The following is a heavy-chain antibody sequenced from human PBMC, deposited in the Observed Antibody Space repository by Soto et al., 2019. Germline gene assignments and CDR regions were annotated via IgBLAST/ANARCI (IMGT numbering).Heavy chain of an antibody. Sequence: SETLSLTCAVYGGSFSGYYWSWIRQPPGKGLEWIGEINHSGSTNYNPSLKSRVTISVDTSKNQFSLKLSSVTAADTAVYYCARYVLRFNYYGMDVWGQGTTVTAP. J-gene: IGHJ6*02. CDR1: GGSFSGYY. D-gene: IGHD4-17*01. CDR3: ARYVLRFNYYGMDV. V-gene: IGHV4-34*01. CDR2: INHSGST.